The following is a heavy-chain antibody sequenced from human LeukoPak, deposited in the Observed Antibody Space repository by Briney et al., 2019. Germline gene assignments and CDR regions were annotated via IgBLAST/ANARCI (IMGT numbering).Heavy chain of an antibody. CDR2: INHSGST. J-gene: IGHJ3*02. Sequence: PSETLSLTCAVYGGSLSGYYWSWIRQPPGKGLEWIGEINHSGSTNYNPSLKSRVTISVDTSKNQFSLKLSSVTAADTAVFYCARKDTDPAMVTGAFDIWGQGTMVTVSS. D-gene: IGHD5-18*01. V-gene: IGHV4-34*01. CDR1: GGSLSGYY. CDR3: ARKDTDPAMVTGAFDI.